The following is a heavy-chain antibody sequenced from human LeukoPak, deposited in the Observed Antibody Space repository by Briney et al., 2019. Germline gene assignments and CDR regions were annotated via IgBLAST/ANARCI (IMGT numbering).Heavy chain of an antibody. J-gene: IGHJ4*02. CDR1: GGSFSTNY. CDR2: IYYSGST. V-gene: IGHV4-59*08. D-gene: IGHD4-17*01. Sequence: SETLSLTCTVSGGSFSTNYWSWIRQPPGKGLEWIGYIYYSGSTYYNPSLKSRVTISVDTSKNQFSLKLSSVTAADTAVYYCARLYGDYGALHDYWGQGTLVTVSS. CDR3: ARLYGDYGALHDY.